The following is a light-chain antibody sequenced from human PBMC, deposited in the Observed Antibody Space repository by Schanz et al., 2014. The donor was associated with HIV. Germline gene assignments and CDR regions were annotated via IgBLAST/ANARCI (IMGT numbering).Light chain of an antibody. V-gene: IGLV2-23*02. J-gene: IGLJ3*02. CDR1: NSDVGSYNL. CDR3: CSYAGSRTWV. Sequence: QSALTQPASVSGSPGQSITISCTGANSDVGSYNLVSWYQQHPGKAPKLMIFEVSKWPSGISDRFSGSKSGNTASLTISGLQAEDEADYHCCSYAGSRTWVFGGGTKLTVL. CDR2: EVS.